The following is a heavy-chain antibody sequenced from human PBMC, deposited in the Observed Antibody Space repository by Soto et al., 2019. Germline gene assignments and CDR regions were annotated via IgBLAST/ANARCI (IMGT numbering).Heavy chain of an antibody. J-gene: IGHJ3*02. CDR1: GFAFSSHP. V-gene: IGHV3-23*01. Sequence: GGSLRLSCAASGFAFSSHPMSWVRQAPEKGLEWVAGISDGGDLTYNADSVRGRFTISRDNSRNTLYLQMNSLRAEDTAVYYCARRVIGSSRAFDIWGQGTMVT. D-gene: IGHD3-10*01. CDR3: ARRVIGSSRAFDI. CDR2: ISDGGDLT.